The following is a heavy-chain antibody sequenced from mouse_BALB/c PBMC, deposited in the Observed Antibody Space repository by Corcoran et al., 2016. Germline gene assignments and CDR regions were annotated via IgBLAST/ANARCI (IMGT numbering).Heavy chain of an antibody. J-gene: IGHJ2*01. CDR2: INTYTGEP. CDR1: GYTFTNYG. D-gene: IGHD2-2*01. Sequence: QIQLVQSGPELKKPGETVKISCKASGYTFTNYGMNWVKQAPGKGLKWMGWINTYTGEPTYADDFKGRFAFSLETSASTAYLQINNLKNEDMATYFCARQRVNYVDYWGQGTTLTVSS. CDR3: ARQRVNYVDY. V-gene: IGHV9-1*02.